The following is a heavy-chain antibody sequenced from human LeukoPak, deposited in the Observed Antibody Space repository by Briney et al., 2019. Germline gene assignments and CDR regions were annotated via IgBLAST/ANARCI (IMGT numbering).Heavy chain of an antibody. CDR3: ARHYYDTSGYYPWYFDY. CDR1: GGSISSGDYY. CDR2: IYYSGST. Sequence: TPSETLSLTCTVSGGSISSGDYYWSWIRQPPGKGLEWIGYIYYSGSTYYNQSLKSRVTISVDTSKNQFSLRLTSVTAADTAVYYCARHYYDTSGYYPWYFDYWAQGTLVTVSS. J-gene: IGHJ4*02. D-gene: IGHD3-22*01. V-gene: IGHV4-30-4*08.